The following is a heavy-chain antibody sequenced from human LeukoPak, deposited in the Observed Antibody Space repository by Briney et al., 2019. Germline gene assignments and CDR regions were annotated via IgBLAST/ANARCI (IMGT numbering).Heavy chain of an antibody. J-gene: IGHJ4*02. V-gene: IGHV4-34*09. CDR2: INHSGST. CDR1: GGSFSGYY. CDR3: ARGIAAAGTYFTFGY. Sequence: SETLSLTCAVYGGSFSGYYWSWIRQPPGKGLEWIGEINHSGSTYYNPSLKSRVTMSVDTSKNQFSLKLSSVTAADTAVYYCARGIAAAGTYFTFGYWGQGTLVTVSS. D-gene: IGHD6-13*01.